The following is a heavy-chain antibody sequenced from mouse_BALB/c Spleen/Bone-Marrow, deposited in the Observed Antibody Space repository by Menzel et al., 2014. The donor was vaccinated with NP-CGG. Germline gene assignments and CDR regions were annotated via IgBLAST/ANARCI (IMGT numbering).Heavy chain of an antibody. CDR2: INPSTGYT. CDR1: GYTFTSYW. J-gene: IGHJ2*01. D-gene: IGHD1-1*01. Sequence: QVHVKQSGAELVKPGASVKMSCKASGYTFTSYWMHWVKQRPGQGLEWIGYINPSTGYTEYNQKFKDKATLTADKSSSTAYMHLSSLTSEDSAVYYCARDPYYYGFDYWCQCTTLPVPS. V-gene: IGHV1-7*01. CDR3: ARDPYYYGFDY.